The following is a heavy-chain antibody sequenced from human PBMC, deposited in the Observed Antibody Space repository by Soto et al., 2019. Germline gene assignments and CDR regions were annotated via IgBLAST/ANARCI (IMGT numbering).Heavy chain of an antibody. CDR2: FDPEDGET. CDR3: ATTATVWAHDAFDI. J-gene: IGHJ3*02. CDR1: GYTLTELS. D-gene: IGHD3-16*01. V-gene: IGHV1-24*01. Sequence: ASVKVSCKVSGYTLTELSMHWVRQAPGKGLEWMGGFDPEDGETIYAQKFQGRVTMTEDTSTDTAYMELSSLRSEDTAVYYCATTATVWAHDAFDIWGQGTMVTVSS.